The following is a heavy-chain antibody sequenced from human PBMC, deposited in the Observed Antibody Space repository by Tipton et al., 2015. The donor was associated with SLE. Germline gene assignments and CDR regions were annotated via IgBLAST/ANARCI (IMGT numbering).Heavy chain of an antibody. Sequence: SLRLSCAASGFTFSDYYMSWIRQAPGKGLEWISYITKSGTTIDYADSVRGRFTISRDNARNALYLQMNSLRAEDTAMYYCARGSLETRHLDYWGQGTLVTVSS. CDR1: GFTFSDYY. J-gene: IGHJ4*02. V-gene: IGHV3-11*01. D-gene: IGHD4-23*01. CDR3: ARGSLETRHLDY. CDR2: ITKSGTTI.